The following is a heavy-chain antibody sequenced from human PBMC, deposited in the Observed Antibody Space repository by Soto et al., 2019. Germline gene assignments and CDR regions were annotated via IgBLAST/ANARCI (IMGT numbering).Heavy chain of an antibody. CDR1: GDTFSSYA. CDR3: AREGYSSGCSCYSDFDY. V-gene: IGHV1-69*13. D-gene: IGHD2-15*01. CDR2: SITIFGAA. Sequence: GTSVKVSCRASGDTFSSYAISWVRQAPVHGLGWLGGSITIFGAANSAEKYQGRVTINADESTSTAYMVLSSRRSEETAVYYCAREGYSSGCSCYSDFDYWGQGTLVTVSS. J-gene: IGHJ4*02.